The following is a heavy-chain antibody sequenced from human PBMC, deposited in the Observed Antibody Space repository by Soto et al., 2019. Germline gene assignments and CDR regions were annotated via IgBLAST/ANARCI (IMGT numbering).Heavy chain of an antibody. CDR1: GFTFSTYW. V-gene: IGHV3-7*04. J-gene: IGHJ6*02. D-gene: IGHD1-26*01. CDR3: ARDKVGFYGMDV. CDR2: IKQDGSDK. Sequence: EVQLVESGGDLVQPGGSLRLSCAASGFTFSTYWMSWVRQAPGNGLEWVANIKQDGSDKYYVDSVKGRFTISRDNAKNSLYLHMNSLRAEDTAVYYCARDKVGFYGMDVWGQGTTVTVSS.